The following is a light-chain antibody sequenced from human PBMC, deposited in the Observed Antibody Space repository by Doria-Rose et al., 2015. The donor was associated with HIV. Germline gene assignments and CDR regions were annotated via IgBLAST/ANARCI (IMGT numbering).Light chain of an antibody. CDR3: QSYDSRLSVYV. J-gene: IGLJ1*01. CDR1: SSNIGAGFD. CDR2: GNT. V-gene: IGLV1-40*01. Sequence: QPGLTQPPSVSGAPGQRVAISCTGSSSNIGAGFDVNWYQQFPGTAPKLLIHGNTNRPSGVPDRFSGSKSGTSASLAISGFRAEDEADYYCQSYDSRLSVYVFGTGTKVTVL.